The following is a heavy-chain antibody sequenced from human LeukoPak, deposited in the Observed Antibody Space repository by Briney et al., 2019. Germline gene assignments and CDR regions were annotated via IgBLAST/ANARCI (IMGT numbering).Heavy chain of an antibody. Sequence: SLTPSSFDTEFPISIYEMKRVDLGPRRVMEKVSYISSSGSTIYYADSVRVRFTISRDNAKNSLYLQTNSLRAEDTAVYYCARDQRVYSISWYRYFDYWGQGTLVTVSS. J-gene: IGHJ4*02. V-gene: IGHV3-48*03. D-gene: IGHD6-13*01. CDR2: ISSSGSTI. CDR1: EFPISIYE. CDR3: ARDQRVYSISWYRYFDY.